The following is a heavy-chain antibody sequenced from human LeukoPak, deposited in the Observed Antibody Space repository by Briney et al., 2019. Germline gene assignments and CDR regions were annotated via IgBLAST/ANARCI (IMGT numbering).Heavy chain of an antibody. J-gene: IGHJ4*02. CDR1: GGTFSSYA. CDR3: AIVVVTQHIDY. V-gene: IGHV1-69*05. CDR2: LIPISGTA. D-gene: IGHD2-21*02. Sequence: GASVKVSCKASGGTFSSYAIIWVRQAPGQGLEWMGRLIPISGTANYAQKFQGRVTITTDESTSTAYMELSSLRSEDTAVYYCAIVVVTQHIDYWGQGTLVTASS.